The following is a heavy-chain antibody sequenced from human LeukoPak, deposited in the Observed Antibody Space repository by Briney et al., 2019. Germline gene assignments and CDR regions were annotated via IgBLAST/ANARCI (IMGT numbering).Heavy chain of an antibody. CDR2: INPNSGGT. Sequence: ASVKVSCKASGYTFTGYYMHWVRQAPGQGPEWMGWINPNSGGTNYAQKFQGRVTMTRDTSISTAYMELSRLRSDDTAVYYCAAHLPYGDYRSDPEDDYYYGMDVWGQGTTVTVSS. J-gene: IGHJ6*02. CDR3: AAHLPYGDYRSDPEDDYYYGMDV. D-gene: IGHD4-17*01. V-gene: IGHV1-2*02. CDR1: GYTFTGYY.